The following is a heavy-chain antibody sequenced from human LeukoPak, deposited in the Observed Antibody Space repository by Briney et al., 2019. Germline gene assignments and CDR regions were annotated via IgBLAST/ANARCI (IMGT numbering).Heavy chain of an antibody. CDR2: INPNSGGT. D-gene: IGHD6-19*01. V-gene: IGHV1-2*06. CDR3: ARDAGSGWPHLDY. J-gene: IGHJ4*02. Sequence: GASVKVSCKASGYTFTGYYMHWVLQAPGQGLEWMGRINPNSGGTNYAQKFQGRVTMTRDTSISTAYMELSRLRSDDTAVYYCARDAGSGWPHLDYWGQGTLVTVSS. CDR1: GYTFTGYY.